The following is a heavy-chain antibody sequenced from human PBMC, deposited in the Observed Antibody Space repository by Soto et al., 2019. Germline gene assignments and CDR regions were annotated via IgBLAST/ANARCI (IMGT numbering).Heavy chain of an antibody. CDR3: ARGRYGDY. CDR2: ISAHSGNT. D-gene: IGHD1-1*01. Sequence: QVHLVQSGAEAKKPGASVKVSCKGSGYAFTTYGITWVRQAPGQGLEWMGWISAHSGNTNYAQKLQGRVTVTRDTSTSTAYMELRSLRSDDTAVYYCARGRYGDYWGQGALVTVSS. V-gene: IGHV1-18*01. CDR1: GYAFTTYG. J-gene: IGHJ4*02.